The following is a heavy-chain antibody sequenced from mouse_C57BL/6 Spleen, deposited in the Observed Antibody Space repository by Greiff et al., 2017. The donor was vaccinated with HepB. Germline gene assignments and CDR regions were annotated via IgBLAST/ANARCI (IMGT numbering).Heavy chain of an antibody. CDR2: ISSGSSTI. Sequence: EVKLVESGGGLVKPGGSLKLSCAASGFTFSDYGMHWVRQAPEKGLEWVAYISSGSSTIYYADTVKGRFTISRDNAKNTLFLQMTSLRSEDTAMYYCARPSNYDYYAMDYWGQGTSVTVSS. J-gene: IGHJ4*01. CDR1: GFTFSDYG. CDR3: ARPSNYDYYAMDY. D-gene: IGHD2-5*01. V-gene: IGHV5-17*01.